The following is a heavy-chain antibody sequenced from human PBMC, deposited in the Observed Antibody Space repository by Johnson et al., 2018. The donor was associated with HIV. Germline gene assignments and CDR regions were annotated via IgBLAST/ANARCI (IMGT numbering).Heavy chain of an antibody. Sequence: QVQLVESGGGVVQPGGSLRLSCAASGFTFSSYAMHWVRQAPGKGLEWVAVISYDGSNKYYADSVEGRFTISRDNSKNTLYLQMTSLRAEDTAVYYWARGVSYCSGGSCYNDAFDIWGQGTMVTVSS. CDR2: ISYDGSNK. D-gene: IGHD2-15*01. CDR3: ARGVSYCSGGSCYNDAFDI. V-gene: IGHV3-30*04. CDR1: GFTFSSYA. J-gene: IGHJ3*02.